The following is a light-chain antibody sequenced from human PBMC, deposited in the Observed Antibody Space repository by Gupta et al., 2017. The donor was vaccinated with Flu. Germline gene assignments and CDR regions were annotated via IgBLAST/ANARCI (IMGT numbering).Light chain of an antibody. V-gene: IGKV3-15*01. J-gene: IGKJ1*01. CDR1: QSVSSN. CDR2: GAS. Sequence: EIVMTQSPATLSVSPGERATLSCGASQSVSSNLAWYQQKPGQVPRLLIYGASTRATGIPARFSGSGSGTEFTLTISSLQSEDFAFYYCQQYDNWPQAFGQGTKVEIK. CDR3: QQYDNWPQA.